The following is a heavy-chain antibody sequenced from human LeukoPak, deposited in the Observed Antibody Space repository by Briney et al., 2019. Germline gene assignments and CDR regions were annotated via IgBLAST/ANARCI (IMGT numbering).Heavy chain of an antibody. V-gene: IGHV3-23*01. J-gene: IGHJ4*02. D-gene: IGHD3-10*01. CDR2: ISGGGGST. CDR1: GFTFSNYA. Sequence: TGGSLRLSCPVSGFTFSNYAMSWVRQAPGKGLEWVSTISGGGGSTYYADSVKGRFTISRDNSKNTLYLQMNSLRAEDAAVYYCAKDGYYGSGTYPDYWGQGTLVTVSS. CDR3: AKDGYYGSGTYPDY.